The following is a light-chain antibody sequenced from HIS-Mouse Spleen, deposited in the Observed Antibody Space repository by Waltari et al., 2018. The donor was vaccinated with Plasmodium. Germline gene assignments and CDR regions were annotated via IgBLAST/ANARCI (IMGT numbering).Light chain of an antibody. J-gene: IGLJ3*02. CDR3: YSTDSSGNHRV. Sequence: SYELTRPPSVSVSPGQTARITCSGDALPKKYAYWYQQKSGQAPVLVIYYDSKRPSGIPERFSGSSSGTMATLTISGAQVEDEADYYCYSTDSSGNHRVFGGGTKLTVL. CDR1: ALPKKY. V-gene: IGLV3-10*01. CDR2: YDS.